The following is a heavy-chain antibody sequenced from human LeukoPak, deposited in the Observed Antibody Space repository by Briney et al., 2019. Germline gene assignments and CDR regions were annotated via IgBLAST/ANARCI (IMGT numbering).Heavy chain of an antibody. CDR1: GFTFSSYE. V-gene: IGHV3-48*03. CDR2: ISSSGSTI. CDR3: AKDRSPDYYGSGSYVY. Sequence: GGSLRLSCAASGFTFSSYEMNWVRQAPGKGLEWVSYISSSGSTIYYADSVKGRFTISRDNSKNTLYLQMNSLRAEDTAVYYCAKDRSPDYYGSGSYVYWGQGTLVTVSS. J-gene: IGHJ4*02. D-gene: IGHD3-10*01.